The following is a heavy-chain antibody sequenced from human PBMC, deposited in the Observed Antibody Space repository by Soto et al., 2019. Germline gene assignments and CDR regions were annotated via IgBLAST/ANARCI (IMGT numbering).Heavy chain of an antibody. CDR2: IYYSGRT. CDR1: GGSISSGYY. J-gene: IGHJ5*02. CDR3: ARRGGSSWGHDWFDP. D-gene: IGHD3-10*01. Sequence: PSETLSLTCTVSGGSISSGYYWTWIRQHPGKGLEWIGYIYYSGRTLYNPSLKSRAAISVDTSKNQFSLKLSSVTAADTAVYYCARRGGSSWGHDWFDPWGQGTLVTVSS. V-gene: IGHV4-30-4*08.